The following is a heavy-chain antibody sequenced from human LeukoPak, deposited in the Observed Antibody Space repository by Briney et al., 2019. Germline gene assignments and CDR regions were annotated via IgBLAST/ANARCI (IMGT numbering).Heavy chain of an antibody. CDR1: GGSFSGYY. CDR2: INHSGST. D-gene: IGHD2-2*01. Sequence: SETLSLTCAVYGGSFSGYYWSWIRQPPGKGLEWIGEINHSGSTNYNPSLKSRVTISVDTSKNQFSLKLSSVTAADMAVYYCARGGWRYHLHWGQGTLVTVSS. CDR3: ARGGWRYHLH. J-gene: IGHJ4*02. V-gene: IGHV4-34*01.